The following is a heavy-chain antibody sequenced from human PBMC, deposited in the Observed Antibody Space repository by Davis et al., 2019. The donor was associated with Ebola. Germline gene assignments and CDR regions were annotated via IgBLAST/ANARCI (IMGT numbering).Heavy chain of an antibody. Sequence: SLKISCAASGFVFSSYVMSWVRRAPGKGLEWVSGISWNSGSIGYADSVKGRFTISRDNAKNSLYLQMNSLRAEDTALYYCAKDILWFGELLFQAGMDVWGKGTTVTVSS. CDR3: AKDILWFGELLFQAGMDV. D-gene: IGHD3-10*01. J-gene: IGHJ6*04. V-gene: IGHV3-9*01. CDR2: ISWNSGSI. CDR1: GFVFSSYV.